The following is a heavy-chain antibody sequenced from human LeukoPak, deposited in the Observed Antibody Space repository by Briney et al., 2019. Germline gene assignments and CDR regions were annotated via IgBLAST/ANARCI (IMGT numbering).Heavy chain of an antibody. CDR2: INPASGGT. D-gene: IGHD2-21*01. CDR1: VYNFSGHY. Sequence: ASVKVSCKASVYNFSGHYIQWVRQAPGQGLEWMGWINPASGGTNNAQKFHGRVTMTTDTSISTLYMELNSLRSDDTAVYYCARVLFPSGPTHCFDPWGQGTLVTVSS. J-gene: IGHJ5*02. V-gene: IGHV1-2*02. CDR3: ARVLFPSGPTHCFDP.